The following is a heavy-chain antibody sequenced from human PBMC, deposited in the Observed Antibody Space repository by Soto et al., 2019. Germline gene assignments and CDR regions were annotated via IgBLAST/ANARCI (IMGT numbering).Heavy chain of an antibody. D-gene: IGHD2-21*02. CDR1: GYTFTNYA. CDR3: VRDGGDCGCRLTYYYYMGLDV. CDR2: INIGSGRT. V-gene: IGHV1-3*04. J-gene: IGHJ6*02. Sequence: ASVKVSCKAYGYTFTNYAIHWVRQAPGQRLEWMGWINIGSGRTEYSQNPQDRITITRDTSASTVYMDLSSLKSEDTSVYFCVRDGGDCGCRLTYYYYMGLDVWGQGTTVTVSS.